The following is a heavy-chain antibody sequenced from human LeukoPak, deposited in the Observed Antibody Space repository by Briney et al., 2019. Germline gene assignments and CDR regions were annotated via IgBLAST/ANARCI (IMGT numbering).Heavy chain of an antibody. D-gene: IGHD3-22*01. CDR1: GFTFSSYS. J-gene: IGHJ3*02. CDR3: ASQFPMIASGRGAFDI. CDR2: ISSSSSYI. V-gene: IGHV3-21*01. Sequence: GGSLRLSCAASGFTFSSYSMYWVRQAPGKGLEWVSSISSSSSYIYYADSVKGRFTISRDNAKNSLYLQMNSLRAEDTAVYYCASQFPMIASGRGAFDIWGQGTMVTVSS.